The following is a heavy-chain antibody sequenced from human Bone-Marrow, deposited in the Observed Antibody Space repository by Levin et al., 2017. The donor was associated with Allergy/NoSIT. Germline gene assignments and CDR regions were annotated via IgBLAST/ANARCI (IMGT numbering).Heavy chain of an antibody. CDR1: GFTFSTYA. CDR3: AKSRGVSCYNSDDY. D-gene: IGHD2-15*01. CDR2: MSGSGDRT. V-gene: IGHV3-23*01. J-gene: IGHJ4*02. Sequence: QAGGSLRLSCAASGFTFSTYAMTWVRQAPGRGLEWVSVMSGSGDRTYYADSVKGRFTISRDNSKNTLYLQMHSLRAEDTATYFCAKSRGVSCYNSDDYWGQGALVIVSA.